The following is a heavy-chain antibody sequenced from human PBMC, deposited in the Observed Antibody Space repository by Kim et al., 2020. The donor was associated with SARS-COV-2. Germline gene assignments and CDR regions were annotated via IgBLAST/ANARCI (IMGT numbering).Heavy chain of an antibody. CDR3: ASGIRHSSGVGY. D-gene: IGHD6-19*01. Sequence: GGSLRLSCAASGFTFSSYWMTWVRQAPGKGLEWVAIIKQDGSEKYYVDSVKGRFTISRDNAKNSLYLQLNSVRAEDTAVYYCASGIRHSSGVGYWGQGALVTVSS. CDR2: IKQDGSEK. V-gene: IGHV3-7*01. CDR1: GFTFSSYW. J-gene: IGHJ4*02.